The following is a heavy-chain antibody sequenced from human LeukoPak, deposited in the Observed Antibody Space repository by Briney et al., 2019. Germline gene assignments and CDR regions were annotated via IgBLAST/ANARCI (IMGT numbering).Heavy chain of an antibody. CDR2: ISAYNGNK. CDR1: GYTFTSYG. J-gene: IGHJ4*02. CDR3: ARKASYYFDY. V-gene: IGHV1-18*01. Sequence: ASVKVSCKPSGYTFTSYGISWVRQAPRQRLKWMGWISAYNGNKNYAQKLQGRVTMTTDTSTSTAYMELRSLRSDDTAVYYCARKASYYFDYWGQGTLVTVSS. D-gene: IGHD3-10*01.